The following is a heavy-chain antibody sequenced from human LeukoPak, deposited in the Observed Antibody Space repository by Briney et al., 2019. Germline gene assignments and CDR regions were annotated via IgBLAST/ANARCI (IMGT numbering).Heavy chain of an antibody. CDR3: AREVVPAAIGKNWFDP. CDR2: ISVYNGNT. Sequence: ASVKVSCKASGYTFTSYGISWVRQAPGQGLEWMGWISVYNGNTSYAQKLQGRVTMTTDTSTSIVYMELRSLRTDDTAVYYCAREVVPAAIGKNWFDPWGQGTLVTVSS. V-gene: IGHV1-18*01. CDR1: GYTFTSYG. J-gene: IGHJ5*02. D-gene: IGHD2-2*02.